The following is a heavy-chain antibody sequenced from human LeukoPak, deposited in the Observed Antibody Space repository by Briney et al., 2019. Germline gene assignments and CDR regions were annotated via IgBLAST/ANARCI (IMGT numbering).Heavy chain of an antibody. CDR1: GYSFTDYD. J-gene: IGHJ4*02. CDR3: ARRNLRFLELDY. D-gene: IGHD3-3*01. CDR2: MNPISGNT. V-gene: IGHV1-8*02. Sequence: ASVKVSCKASGYSFTDYDINWVRQATGQGLEWMGWMNPISGNTGYEPKFQGRVTITRDTSINTAYLNLSSLISADTAVYYCARRNLRFLELDYWGLGTLVTVSS.